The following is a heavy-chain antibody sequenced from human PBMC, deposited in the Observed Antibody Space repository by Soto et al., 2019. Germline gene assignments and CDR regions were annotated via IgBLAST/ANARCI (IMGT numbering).Heavy chain of an antibody. V-gene: IGHV1-18*01. CDR2: ISPYNDDT. Sequence: QVQLVQSGDEVKKPGASVKVSCKASGYTFISYGISWVRQAPGQGLEWMGWISPYNDDTKYSQKIQGRVSLTTDTSTRTAYMQLRSLRSDDTAIYYCARDGIYAGLGGHSYGYSQPRYYGMDVWGQGTTVTVSS. D-gene: IGHD5-18*01. CDR1: GYTFISYG. J-gene: IGHJ6*02. CDR3: ARDGIYAGLGGHSYGYSQPRYYGMDV.